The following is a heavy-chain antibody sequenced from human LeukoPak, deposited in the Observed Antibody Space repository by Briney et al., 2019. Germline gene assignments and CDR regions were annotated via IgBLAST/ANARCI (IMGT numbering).Heavy chain of an antibody. CDR3: ARGGKDFVLRGAARGGVFDI. CDR1: ASSFTNCG. V-gene: IGHV1-18*01. CDR2: ISAYNDNT. Sequence: ASVTLSLTCSASSFTNCGMSLDWDGPGQGLGWVWGISAYNDNTTYAPKFQGRVTMTTDTSTSTVYMELRRLRSDDTAVDYCARGGKDFVLRGAARGGVFDIWGQGTVVTVSS. D-gene: IGHD1-26*01. J-gene: IGHJ3*02.